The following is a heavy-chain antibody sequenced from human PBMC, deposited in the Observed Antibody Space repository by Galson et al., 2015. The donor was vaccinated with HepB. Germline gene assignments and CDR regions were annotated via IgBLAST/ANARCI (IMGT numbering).Heavy chain of an antibody. Sequence: SLRLSCAASGFTFSSYWMHWVRQAPGKGLVWVSRINSDGSSTSYADSVKGRFTISRDNAKNTLYLQMNSLRAEDTAVYYCARVPKEKYSSGWYSVGAFDIWGQGTVVTVSS. J-gene: IGHJ3*02. CDR1: GFTFSSYW. CDR2: INSDGSST. D-gene: IGHD6-19*01. V-gene: IGHV3-74*01. CDR3: ARVPKEKYSSGWYSVGAFDI.